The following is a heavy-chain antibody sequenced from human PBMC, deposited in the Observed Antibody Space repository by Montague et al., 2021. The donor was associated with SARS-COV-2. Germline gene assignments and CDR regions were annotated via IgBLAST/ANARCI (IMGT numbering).Heavy chain of an antibody. J-gene: IGHJ5*01. V-gene: IGHV3-21*04. CDR1: GFTFSASD. CDR2: ITSTCTHI. Sequence: SLRLSCAASGFTFSASDMVWVRQAPGKGLEWVSTITSTCTHIYHAESVKGRFTISRDNAKNTLLLQMDSLRVEDTAVYYCRRSILEYKSGWSYVDSWGQGTLVIVSS. D-gene: IGHD6-19*01. CDR3: RRSILEYKSGWSYVDS.